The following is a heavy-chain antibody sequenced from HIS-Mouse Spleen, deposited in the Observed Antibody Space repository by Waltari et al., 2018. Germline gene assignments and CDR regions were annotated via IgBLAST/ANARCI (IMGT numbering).Heavy chain of an antibody. CDR3: AREGSFYYFDY. D-gene: IGHD6-13*01. Sequence: QVQLVESGGGWVQPGRSLRLSCAASGFTFSSYAMPWVRQAPGKGLEWVAVISYDGSNKYYADSVKGRFTISRDNSKNTLYLQMNSLRAEDTAVYYCAREGSFYYFDYWGQGTLVTVSS. CDR1: GFTFSSYA. V-gene: IGHV3-30-3*01. J-gene: IGHJ4*02. CDR2: ISYDGSNK.